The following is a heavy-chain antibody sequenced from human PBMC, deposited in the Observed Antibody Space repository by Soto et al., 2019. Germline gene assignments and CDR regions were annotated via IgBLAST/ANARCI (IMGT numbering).Heavy chain of an antibody. CDR3: VTDYGWAFNI. D-gene: IGHD4-17*01. CDR2: IQKKSDGGTT. Sequence: EVQLVASGGGFVKPGESLRLSCAGSGLTFSDVRMTWVRQAPGKGLEWIGRIQKKSDGGTTDYPVAVRGRFTISRDDSKNTLYLQLSSLKTEDTAVYYCVTDYGWAFNIWGQGTMVTVSS. CDR1: GLTFSDVR. V-gene: IGHV3-15*01. J-gene: IGHJ3*02.